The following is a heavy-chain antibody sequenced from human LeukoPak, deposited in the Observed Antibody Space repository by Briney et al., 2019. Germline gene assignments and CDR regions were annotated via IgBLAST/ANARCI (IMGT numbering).Heavy chain of an antibody. J-gene: IGHJ4*02. CDR1: GGSISSSSSY. D-gene: IGHD6-19*01. CDR3: ARETAVAGTGFDY. V-gene: IGHV4-39*07. Sequence: PSETLSLTCTVSGGSISSSSSYWGWIRQPPGRGLEWIANIFYSGSTYYNPSLKSRVTTSVDTSKNQFSLKLSSVTAADTAVYYCARETAVAGTGFDYWGQGTLVTVSS. CDR2: IFYSGST.